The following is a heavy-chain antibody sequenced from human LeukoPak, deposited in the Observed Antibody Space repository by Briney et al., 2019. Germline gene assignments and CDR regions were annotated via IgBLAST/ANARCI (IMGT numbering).Heavy chain of an antibody. CDR2: IYYSGST. V-gene: IGHV4-59*01. J-gene: IGHJ3*02. D-gene: IGHD3-16*01. CDR1: GGSISSYY. Sequence: SETLSLTRTVSGGSISSYYWSWIRQPPGKGLEWIGYIYYSGSTNCNPSLKSRVTISVDTSKNQFSLRLSSVTAADTAVYYCARVGAVRDTFDIWGQGTMVTVSS. CDR3: ARVGAVRDTFDI.